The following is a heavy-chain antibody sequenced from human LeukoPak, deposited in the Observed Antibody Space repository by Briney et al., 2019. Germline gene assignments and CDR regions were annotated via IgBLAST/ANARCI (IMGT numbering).Heavy chain of an antibody. CDR1: GFTFSIYS. Sequence: GGSLRLSCAASGFTFSIYSMSWVRQAPGKGLEWVSYTSSSSGTIYYADSVKGRFTISRDNAKNSLYLQMNSLRAEDTAVYYCARATLYSSGYPDDYWGQGTLVTVSS. J-gene: IGHJ4*02. CDR2: TSSSSGTI. V-gene: IGHV3-48*01. D-gene: IGHD6-19*01. CDR3: ARATLYSSGYPDDY.